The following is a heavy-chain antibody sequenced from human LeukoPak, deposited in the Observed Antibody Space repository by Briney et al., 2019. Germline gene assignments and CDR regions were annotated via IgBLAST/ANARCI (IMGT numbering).Heavy chain of an antibody. Sequence: PGGSLRLSCTASGFTFAAYAMHWVRQAPGKGLEWLSVTSYDGSKKYYADSVKGQITISRDNSKNTLFLQMNSLRPEDTGLYYCAKEEGADGGSTPLDHWGQGTLVAVSS. CDR2: TSYDGSKK. V-gene: IGHV3-30*18. J-gene: IGHJ4*02. CDR1: GFTFAAYA. D-gene: IGHD3-16*01. CDR3: AKEEGADGGSTPLDH.